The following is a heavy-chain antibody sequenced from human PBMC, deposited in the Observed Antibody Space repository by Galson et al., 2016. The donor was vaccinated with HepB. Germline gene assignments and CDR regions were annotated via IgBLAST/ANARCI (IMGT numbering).Heavy chain of an antibody. Sequence: SLRLSCAASGFIFSAYAMHWVRQAPGTGLECVSATSGNADITHYVDSMKGRFTTSKDFSKSTLYLQMSSLRVEDTAVYYCVRVVNGSYYTWGQGTLVTVSS. D-gene: IGHD1-26*01. CDR1: GFIFSAYA. CDR2: TSGNADIT. V-gene: IGHV3-64D*06. J-gene: IGHJ5*02. CDR3: VRVVNGSYYT.